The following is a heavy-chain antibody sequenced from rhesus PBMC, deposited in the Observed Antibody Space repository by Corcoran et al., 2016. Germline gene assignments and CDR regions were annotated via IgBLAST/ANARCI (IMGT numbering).Heavy chain of an antibody. D-gene: IGHD5-12*01. CDR1: GGSFSSYW. V-gene: IGHV4-80*01. Sequence: QVQLQESGPGLVKPSETLSLTCAVSGGSFSSYWWSWIRQPPGKGLEWIGETNGNVGSPTDNPSLESRVTSSQDASQNQFSLSLSSVTPAATAVYYCASQGYSYPYGPWGQGVLVTVSS. CDR3: ASQGYSYPYGP. J-gene: IGHJ4*01. CDR2: TNGNVGSP.